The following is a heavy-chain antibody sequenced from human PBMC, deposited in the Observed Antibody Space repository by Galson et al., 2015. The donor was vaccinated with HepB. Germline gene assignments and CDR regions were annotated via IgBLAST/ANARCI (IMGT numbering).Heavy chain of an antibody. CDR2: IKYDGSGK. CDR3: ARETRRGYSYPNGPDY. J-gene: IGHJ4*02. V-gene: IGHV3-7*03. D-gene: IGHD5-18*01. Sequence: SLRLSCAGSGFTCSDYWMTWVRQAPGKGLEWVASIKYDGSGKYYVDSVQGRFSISRDNAKNSLYLQMNSLRVEDTAVYFCARETRRGYSYPNGPDYWGQGTLVTVSS. CDR1: GFTCSDYW.